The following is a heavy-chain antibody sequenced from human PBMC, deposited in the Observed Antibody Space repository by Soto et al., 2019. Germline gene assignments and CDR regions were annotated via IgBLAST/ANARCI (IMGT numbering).Heavy chain of an antibody. CDR3: ALKVVTCYDN. CDR1: GYSFTSTY. D-gene: IGHD2-15*01. J-gene: IGHJ4*02. Sequence: QVQLVRSGAEVKKPGASVRISCRASGYSFTSTYVHWVRQAPGQGPEWMGIINPAGGTTYYAQKFQGRLTITSDTSTDTVFMDMKDLTSEDTAVYFCALKVVTCYDNWGQGTLLTVSS. CDR2: INPAGGTT. V-gene: IGHV1-46*01.